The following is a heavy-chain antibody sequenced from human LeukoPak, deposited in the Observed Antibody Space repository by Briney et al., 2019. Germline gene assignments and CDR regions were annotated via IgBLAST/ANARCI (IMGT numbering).Heavy chain of an antibody. D-gene: IGHD6-13*01. J-gene: IGHJ4*02. V-gene: IGHV3-74*01. CDR1: GFTLSSYW. CDR3: ARIASHSSSWYDGGY. CDR2: INSDGSST. Sequence: GGPLRLSCAASGFTLSSYWMHWVRQPPGKGLVWVSRINSDGSSTTYADSVKGRFTISRDNAKNTLYLQMNSLRAEDTGVYYCARIASHSSSWYDGGYWGQGTLVTVSS.